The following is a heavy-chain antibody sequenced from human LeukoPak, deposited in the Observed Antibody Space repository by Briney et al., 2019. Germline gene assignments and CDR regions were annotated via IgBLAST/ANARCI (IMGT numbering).Heavy chain of an antibody. Sequence: GSSLRLSCAAYGFSFSSYAMHWVRQAPGKGLEWVAVISYDGSNKYYADSVKGRFTISRDNAKNSLYLQMNSLRAEDTAVYYCARDNYDSSTPYYFDYWGQGTLVTVSS. CDR1: GFSFSSYA. J-gene: IGHJ4*02. V-gene: IGHV3-30*04. CDR2: ISYDGSNK. D-gene: IGHD3-22*01. CDR3: ARDNYDSSTPYYFDY.